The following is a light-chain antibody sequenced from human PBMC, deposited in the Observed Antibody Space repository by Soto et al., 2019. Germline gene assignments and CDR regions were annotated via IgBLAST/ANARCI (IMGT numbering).Light chain of an antibody. V-gene: IGLV7-46*01. CDR3: FLSYTAARRAV. J-gene: IGLJ3*02. CDR2: DTT. Sequence: QAVVTQEPSLTVSPGGTVTLTCGSSTGPVTSGPYPYWLQQKPGQAPRALISDTTNKHSWTPARFSGSLLGGKAALTLSGAQPEDEADYYCFLSYTAARRAVFGGGTKVTVL. CDR1: TGPVTSGPY.